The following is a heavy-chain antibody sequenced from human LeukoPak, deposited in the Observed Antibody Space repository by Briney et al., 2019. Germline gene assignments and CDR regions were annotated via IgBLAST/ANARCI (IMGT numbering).Heavy chain of an antibody. Sequence: PGGSLTLSCPLSRLTLSSYGTHWVRQAPDKGLEWVAVIWYDGSNKYYADSVKGRFTISRDNSKNTLYLQMNSLRAEDTAVYYCARDDYGDLVYWGQGTLVTVSS. J-gene: IGHJ4*02. V-gene: IGHV3-33*01. D-gene: IGHD4-17*01. CDR3: ARDDYGDLVY. CDR1: RLTLSSYG. CDR2: IWYDGSNK.